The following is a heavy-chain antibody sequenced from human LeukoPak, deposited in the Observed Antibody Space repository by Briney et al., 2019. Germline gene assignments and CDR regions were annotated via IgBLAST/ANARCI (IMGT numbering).Heavy chain of an antibody. CDR2: ISYDGSNK. Sequence: GGSLRLSCAASGFTFSSYGMHWVRRAPGKGLEWVAVISYDGSNKYYADSVKGRFTISRDNSKNTLYLQMNSLRAEDTAVYYCAKDTDSSSWYIDYWGQGTLVTVSS. J-gene: IGHJ4*02. V-gene: IGHV3-30*18. CDR3: AKDTDSSSWYIDY. D-gene: IGHD6-13*01. CDR1: GFTFSSYG.